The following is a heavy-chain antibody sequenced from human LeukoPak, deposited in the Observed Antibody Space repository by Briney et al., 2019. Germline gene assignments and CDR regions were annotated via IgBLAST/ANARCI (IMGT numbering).Heavy chain of an antibody. CDR1: GGSISSYY. V-gene: IGHV4-59*08. D-gene: IGHD6-13*01. CDR3: ATTEAAADLYYFDY. CDR2: IYYSGST. J-gene: IGHJ4*02. Sequence: PSETLSLTCTVSGGSISSYYWSWIRQPPGKGLKWIGYIYYSGSTNYNPSLKSRVTISVDTSKNQFSLKLSSVTAADTAVYYCATTEAAADLYYFDYWGQGTLVTVSS.